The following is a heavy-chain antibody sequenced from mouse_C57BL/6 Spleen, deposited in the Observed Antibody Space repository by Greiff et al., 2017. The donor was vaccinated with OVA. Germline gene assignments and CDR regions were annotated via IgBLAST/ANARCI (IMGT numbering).Heavy chain of an antibody. Sequence: ESGPGLVKPSQSLSLTCSVTGYSITSGYYWNWIRQFPGNKLEWMGYISYDGSNNYNPSLKNRISITRDTSKNQFFLKLNSVTTEDTATYYCARADYDGPLYAMDYWGQGTSVTVSS. J-gene: IGHJ4*01. CDR2: ISYDGSN. D-gene: IGHD2-4*01. V-gene: IGHV3-6*01. CDR3: ARADYDGPLYAMDY. CDR1: GYSITSGYY.